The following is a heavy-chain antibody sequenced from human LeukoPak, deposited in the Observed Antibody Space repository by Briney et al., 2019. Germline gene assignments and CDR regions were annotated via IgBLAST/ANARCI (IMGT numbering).Heavy chain of an antibody. J-gene: IGHJ6*03. CDR2: IYYSGST. CDR3: ARADYYDSSGYPAHYYYMDV. CDR1: GGSISSYY. D-gene: IGHD3-22*01. V-gene: IGHV4-59*08. Sequence: PSETLSLTCTVSGGSISSYYWSWIRQPPGKGLEWIGYIYYSGSTNYNPSLKSRVTISADTSKNQFSLKLSSVTAADTAVYYCARADYYDSSGYPAHYYYMDVWGKGTTVTVSS.